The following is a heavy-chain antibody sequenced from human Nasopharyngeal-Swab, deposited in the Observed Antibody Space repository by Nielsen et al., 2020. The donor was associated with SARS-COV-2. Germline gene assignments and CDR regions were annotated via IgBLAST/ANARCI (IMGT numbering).Heavy chain of an antibody. J-gene: IGHJ5*01. CDR1: GFDFGSHA. V-gene: IGHV3-21*06. Sequence: GGSLRLSCEASGFDFGSHAMSWVRQAPGKGLEWVSSISPTSDYIYYAESVKGRFTISRDNAKNSLFLQMNSLRAEETTIYYCVRGSYGHYDSWGQGALITVSS. CDR2: ISPTSDYI. CDR3: VRGSYGHYDS. D-gene: IGHD4-17*01.